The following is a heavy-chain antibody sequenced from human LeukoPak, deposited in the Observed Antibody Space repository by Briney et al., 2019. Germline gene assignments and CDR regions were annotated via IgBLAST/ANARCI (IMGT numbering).Heavy chain of an antibody. D-gene: IGHD3-22*01. CDR2: ISSSGSTI. J-gene: IGHJ4*02. CDR3: ASGDSSGYYNSGSFDY. CDR1: GFTFSSYE. V-gene: IGHV3-48*03. Sequence: GGSLRLSCAASGFTFSSYEMNWVRQAPGKGLEWVSYISSSGSTIYYADSVKGRFTISRDNSKNTLYLQMNSLRAEDTAVYYCASGDSSGYYNSGSFDYWGQGTLVTVSS.